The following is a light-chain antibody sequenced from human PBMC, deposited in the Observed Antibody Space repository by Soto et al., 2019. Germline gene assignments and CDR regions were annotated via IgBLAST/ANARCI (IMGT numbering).Light chain of an antibody. CDR2: DAS. J-gene: IGKJ4*01. CDR3: QQNYRTPLT. V-gene: IGKV1-39*01. CDR1: QSINIY. Sequence: DIPMTQSPSSLSASVGDRATIACRASQSINIYLSWYQQEPGKAPKLLMYDASSLQSGVPSRFSGSGSGTHFTLTISSLQREDFATYYCQQNYRTPLTFGGGTKVEIK.